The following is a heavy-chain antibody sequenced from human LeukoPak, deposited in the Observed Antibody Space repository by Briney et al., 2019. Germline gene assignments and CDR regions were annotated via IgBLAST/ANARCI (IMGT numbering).Heavy chain of an antibody. D-gene: IGHD1-26*01. V-gene: IGHV4-59*01. Sequence: SETLSLTCTVSGGSISSYYWSWIRQPPGKGLEWIGYIYYSGSTNYSPSLKSRVTISVDTSKNQFSLKLSSVTAADTAVYYCAREGSGSYVNWFDPWGQGTLVTVSS. CDR3: AREGSGSYVNWFDP. J-gene: IGHJ5*02. CDR1: GGSISSYY. CDR2: IYYSGST.